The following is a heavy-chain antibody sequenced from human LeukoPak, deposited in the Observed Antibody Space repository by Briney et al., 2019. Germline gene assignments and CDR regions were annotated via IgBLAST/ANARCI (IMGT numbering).Heavy chain of an antibody. CDR2: ISGSGGST. Sequence: PGGSLRLSCAASGFTFSSYGMSWVRQAPGKGLEWVSAISGSGGSTYYADSVKGRFTISRDNSKNTLYLQMNSLRAEDTAVYYCAKGIKWQWLVSDYWGQGTLVTVSS. CDR1: GFTFSSYG. CDR3: AKGIKWQWLVSDY. V-gene: IGHV3-23*01. J-gene: IGHJ4*02. D-gene: IGHD6-19*01.